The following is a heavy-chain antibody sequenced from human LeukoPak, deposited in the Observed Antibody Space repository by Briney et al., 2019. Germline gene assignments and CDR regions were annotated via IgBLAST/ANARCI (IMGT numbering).Heavy chain of an antibody. V-gene: IGHV3-48*03. D-gene: IGHD2-15*01. CDR1: GFTFSSYE. CDR2: ISSSGSTI. Sequence: GGSLRLSCAASGFTFSSYEMNWVRQAPGKGLEWVSYISSSGSTIYYADSVKGRFTISRDNAKNSLYLQMNSQRAEDTAVYYCARDSRYCSGGSCPQDYWGQGTLVTVSS. CDR3: ARDSRYCSGGSCPQDY. J-gene: IGHJ4*02.